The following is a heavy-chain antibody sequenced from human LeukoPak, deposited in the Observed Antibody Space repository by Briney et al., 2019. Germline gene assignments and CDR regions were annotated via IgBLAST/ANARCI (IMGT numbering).Heavy chain of an antibody. V-gene: IGHV4-59*12. CDR3: ARDIQSSSWYDGWFDP. CDR2: IYYSGST. J-gene: IGHJ5*02. D-gene: IGHD6-13*01. Sequence: SETLSLTCAVYGGSFSGYYWSWIRQPPGKGLEWIGYIYYSGSTNYNPSLKSRVTISVDTSKNQFSLKLSSVTAADTAVYYCARDIQSSSWYDGWFDPWGQGTLVTVSS. CDR1: GGSFSGYY.